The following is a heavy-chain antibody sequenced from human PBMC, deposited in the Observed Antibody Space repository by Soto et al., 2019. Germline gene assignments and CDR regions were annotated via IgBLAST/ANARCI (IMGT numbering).Heavy chain of an antibody. V-gene: IGHV3-21*01. CDR1: GFTFSSYS. CDR3: ARDPRRGVPDAEPVY. CDR2: ISSSSSYI. J-gene: IGHJ4*02. D-gene: IGHD2-2*01. Sequence: EVQLVESGGGLVKPGGSLRLACAASGFTFSSYSMNWVRQAPGKGLEWVSSISSSSSYIYYADSVKGRFTISRDNAKNPLYLQMNSLRAEDTAVYYCARDPRRGVPDAEPVYWGQGTLVTVSS.